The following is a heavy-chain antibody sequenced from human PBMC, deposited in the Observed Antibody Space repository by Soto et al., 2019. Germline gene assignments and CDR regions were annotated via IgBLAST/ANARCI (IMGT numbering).Heavy chain of an antibody. V-gene: IGHV3-30*18. Sequence: QVQLVESGGGVVQPGRSLRLSCAASGFTFSSYGMHWVRQAPGKGLEWVAVISYDGSNKYYADSVKGRFTISRDNSKNTLYLQMNSLRAEDTVVYYCAKSDCSSTSCYPFDAFDIWGQGTMVTVSS. CDR3: AKSDCSSTSCYPFDAFDI. CDR2: ISYDGSNK. CDR1: GFTFSSYG. D-gene: IGHD2-2*01. J-gene: IGHJ3*02.